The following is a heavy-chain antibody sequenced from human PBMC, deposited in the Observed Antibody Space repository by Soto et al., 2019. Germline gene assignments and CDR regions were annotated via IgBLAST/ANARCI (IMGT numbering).Heavy chain of an antibody. CDR1: GYTFTSYY. CDR2: INPSGGST. V-gene: IGHV1-46*01. CDR3: ARGSPTIFGVVTLGGMDA. J-gene: IGHJ6*02. Sequence: GASVKVSCKASGYTFTSYYMHWVRQAPGQGLEWMGIINPSGGSTSYAQKFQGRVTMTRDTSTSTVYMELSSLRSEDTAVYYCARGSPTIFGVVTLGGMDAWGQGTTVTVSS. D-gene: IGHD3-3*01.